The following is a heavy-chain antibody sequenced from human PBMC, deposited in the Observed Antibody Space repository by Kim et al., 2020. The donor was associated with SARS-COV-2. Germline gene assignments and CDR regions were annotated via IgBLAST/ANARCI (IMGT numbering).Heavy chain of an antibody. CDR2: IYYSGST. V-gene: IGHV4-39*01. D-gene: IGHD2-21*01. CDR3: ARHRRECLQTIPYYFDY. Sequence: SETLSLTCTVSGGSISSSSYYWGWIRQPPGKGLEWIGSIYYSGSTYYNPSLKSRVTISVDTSKNQFSLKLSSVTAADTAVYYCARHRRECLQTIPYYFDYWGQGTLVTVSS. CDR1: GGSISSSSYY. J-gene: IGHJ4*02.